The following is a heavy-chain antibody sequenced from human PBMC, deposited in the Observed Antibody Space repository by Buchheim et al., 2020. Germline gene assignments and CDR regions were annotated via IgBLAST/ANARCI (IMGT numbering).Heavy chain of an antibody. D-gene: IGHD2-15*01. CDR1: GFTFSRYH. Sequence: QVQLVESGGGVVQPGRSLRLSCAASGFTFSRYHMHWVRQAPGKGLEWLEVISYDGSHKYYADSVKGRFTISRDNYKNTLYLQMNSLRAEDTAVYYCAKDRSYCSGGSCPNYFDYWGQGTL. V-gene: IGHV3-30*18. CDR2: ISYDGSHK. CDR3: AKDRSYCSGGSCPNYFDY. J-gene: IGHJ4*02.